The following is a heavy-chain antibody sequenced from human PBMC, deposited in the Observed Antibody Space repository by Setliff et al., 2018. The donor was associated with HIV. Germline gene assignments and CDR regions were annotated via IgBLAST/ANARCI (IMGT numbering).Heavy chain of an antibody. CDR3: ARVFLEWLLYRPDYVMDV. Sequence: GGSLRLSCAASGFTFSSYSMNWVRQAPGKGLEWVSSISSSSSYIYYADSVKGRFTISRDNAKTSLYLQMNSLRAEDTAVYYCARVFLEWLLYRPDYVMDVWGQGTTVTVSS. CDR2: ISSSSSYI. V-gene: IGHV3-21*01. J-gene: IGHJ6*02. D-gene: IGHD3-3*01. CDR1: GFTFSSYS.